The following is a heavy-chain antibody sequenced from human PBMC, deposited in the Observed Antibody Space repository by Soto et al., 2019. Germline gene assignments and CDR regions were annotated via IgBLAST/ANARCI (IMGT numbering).Heavy chain of an antibody. CDR3: ARDHRWGYEYGDYGDS. CDR2: INRHGDST. D-gene: IGHD4-17*01. V-gene: IGHV3-20*04. J-gene: IGHJ4*02. CDR1: GFGFDEYG. Sequence: EVYLVESGGGVVRPGGSLRLSCAASGFGFDEYGMSWVRQGPGKGLEWVSGINRHGDSTGYADSVKGRFTISRDNAKNSLYLQMKGLRAEDTAFDYCARDHRWGYEYGDYGDSWGQGTLVTVSS.